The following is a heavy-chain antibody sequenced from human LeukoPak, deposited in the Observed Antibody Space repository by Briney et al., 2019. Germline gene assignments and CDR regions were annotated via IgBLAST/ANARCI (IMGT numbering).Heavy chain of an antibody. CDR2: IYYSGST. V-gene: IGHV4-31*03. J-gene: IGHJ4*02. CDR3: ASGRTTVNKIDY. CDR1: GGSISSGGYY. D-gene: IGHD4-17*01. Sequence: PSQTLSLTCTVSGGSISSGGYYWSWIRQHPGKGLEWIGYIYYSGSTYYNPSLKSRVTISVDTSKNQFSLKLSSVTAADTTVYYCASGRTTVNKIDYGGQETLVTVSS.